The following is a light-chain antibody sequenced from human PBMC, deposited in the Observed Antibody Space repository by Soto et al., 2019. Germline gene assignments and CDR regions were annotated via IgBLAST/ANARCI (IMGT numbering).Light chain of an antibody. J-gene: IGLJ1*01. CDR2: EVV. Sequence: ALTQPPSASGSPGQSVTISCTGTKNDIGVYDFVSWYQHHPGKAPRLIIYEVVQRPSGVPDRFSGSKSGNTASLTVSGLQAADEADYFCKSYAGSNTYVFGRGTKVTVL. CDR3: KSYAGSNTYV. V-gene: IGLV2-8*01. CDR1: KNDIGVYDF.